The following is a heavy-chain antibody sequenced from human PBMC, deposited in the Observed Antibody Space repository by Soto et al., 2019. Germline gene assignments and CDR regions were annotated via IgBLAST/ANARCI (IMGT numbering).Heavy chain of an antibody. Sequence: EVQLVESGGGVVRPGGSLRLSCAASGFTFDDHGMRWVRQVPGQGLEWVSGLNWNGASTGYADSVKGRFTISRDNAKNSLYLQMNSLRAEDTALYYCARGVSSGWTNYDFWGQGTLVTVSS. CDR1: GFTFDDHG. CDR2: LNWNGAST. J-gene: IGHJ4*02. CDR3: ARGVSSGWTNYDF. V-gene: IGHV3-20*04. D-gene: IGHD6-19*01.